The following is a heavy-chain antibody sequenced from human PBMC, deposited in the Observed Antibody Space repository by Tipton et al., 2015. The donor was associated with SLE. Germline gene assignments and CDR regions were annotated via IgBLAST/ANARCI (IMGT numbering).Heavy chain of an antibody. J-gene: IGHJ2*01. CDR2: IYNSGST. CDR1: GGSISSYY. Sequence: TLSLTCTVSGGSISSYYWSWIRQPAGGGLEWIGRIYNSGSTDYNPSLMGRVTMSVDTSKNQFSLRLRSATAADTAFYYCARGYSSSWYREFFDIWGRGTLVTVSS. D-gene: IGHD6-13*01. V-gene: IGHV4-4*07. CDR3: ARGYSSSWYREFFDI.